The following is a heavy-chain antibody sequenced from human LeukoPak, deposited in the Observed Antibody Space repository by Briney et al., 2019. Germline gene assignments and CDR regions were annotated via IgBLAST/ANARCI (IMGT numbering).Heavy chain of an antibody. CDR2: ISAYNGNT. J-gene: IGHJ4*02. D-gene: IGHD3-3*01. V-gene: IGHV1-18*01. CDR3: ARVNYDFWSGYFTPNYFDY. Sequence: ASVKVSRKASGYTFTSYGISWVRQAPGQGLEWMGWISAYNGNTNYAQKLQGRVTMTTDTPTSTAYMELRSLRSDDTAVYYCARVNYDFWSGYFTPNYFDYWGQGTLVTVSS. CDR1: GYTFTSYG.